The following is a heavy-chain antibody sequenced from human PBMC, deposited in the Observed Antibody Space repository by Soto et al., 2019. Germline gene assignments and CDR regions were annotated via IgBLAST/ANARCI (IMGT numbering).Heavy chain of an antibody. V-gene: IGHV3-74*01. CDR3: ARERVYDFWSGPTYYGMDV. D-gene: IGHD3-3*01. Sequence: TGGSLRLSCAASGFTFSLYWMHWVRQAPGKGLMWVSRINSEGSVTNYADSVKGRFTISRDNAKNTLYLQMNSLRAEDTAVYYCARERVYDFWSGPTYYGMDVWGQGTTVTVSS. CDR2: INSEGSVT. CDR1: GFTFSLYW. J-gene: IGHJ6*02.